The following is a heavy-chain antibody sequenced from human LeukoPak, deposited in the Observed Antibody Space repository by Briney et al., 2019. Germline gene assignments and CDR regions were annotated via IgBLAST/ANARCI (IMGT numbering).Heavy chain of an antibody. J-gene: IGHJ5*02. CDR2: INHSGST. CDR3: ARGGLRYFDWLYNWFDP. V-gene: IGHV4-34*01. D-gene: IGHD3-9*01. CDR1: GGSFSGYY. Sequence: PSETLSLTCAVYGGSFSGYYWSWIRQPPGKGLEWIGEINHSGSTNYNPSLKSRVTISVDTSKNQLSLKLSSVTAADTAVYYCARGGLRYFDWLYNWFDPWGQGTLVTVSS.